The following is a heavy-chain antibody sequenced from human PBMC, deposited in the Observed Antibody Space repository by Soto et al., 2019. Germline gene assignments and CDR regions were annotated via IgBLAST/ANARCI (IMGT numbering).Heavy chain of an antibody. D-gene: IGHD3-10*01. CDR3: ARSVTP. CDR2: ISYSGST. V-gene: IGHV4-61*05. Sequence: SDTLSLTCTVSGVSISGPITSYYWTWIRQSPGKGLEWIGYISYSGSTYYNPSLKSRVTISVDTSKNQFSLKLSSVTAADTAVYYCARSVTPWGQGTLVTVSS. CDR1: GVSISGPITSYY. J-gene: IGHJ5*02.